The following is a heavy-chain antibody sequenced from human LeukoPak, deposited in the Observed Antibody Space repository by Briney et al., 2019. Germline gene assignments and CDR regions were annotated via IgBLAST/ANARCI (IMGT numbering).Heavy chain of an antibody. J-gene: IGHJ4*02. Sequence: GGSLRLSCAASGFTFSSYAMSWVRQAPGKGLEWVSAISGSGGSTYYADSVKGRFTISRDNSKNTLYLQMNSLRAEDTAVYCCAKAGVRGVIPHYFDYWGQGTLVTVSS. D-gene: IGHD3-10*01. V-gene: IGHV3-23*01. CDR2: ISGSGGST. CDR1: GFTFSSYA. CDR3: AKAGVRGVIPHYFDY.